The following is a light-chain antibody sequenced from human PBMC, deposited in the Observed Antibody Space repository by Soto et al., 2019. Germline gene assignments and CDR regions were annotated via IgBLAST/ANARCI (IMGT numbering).Light chain of an antibody. Sequence: DIQMTQSPSTLSASVGDRVTITCRASQSISNWLAWYQHKPGKAPKLLIYKASTLESGVPSRFSGSGSGTEFTLTSSSLQRDHCATHHFQQDNSYSKPFGQLSKAEIK. V-gene: IGKV1-5*03. CDR2: KAS. CDR3: QQDNSYSKP. J-gene: IGKJ1*01. CDR1: QSISNW.